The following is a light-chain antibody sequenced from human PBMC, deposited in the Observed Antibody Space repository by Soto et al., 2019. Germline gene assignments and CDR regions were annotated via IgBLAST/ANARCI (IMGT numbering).Light chain of an antibody. V-gene: IGLV2-14*01. CDR3: SSYTSSSTLGV. Sequence: QSALTQPASVSGSPGQSITISCTGTSSDVGGYNYVSWYQQHPGKAPKLMIYEVSTRPSGVSNRFSGSKSGNTASLTISGLQAEDEADYYCSSYTSSSTLGVFGGETKLTVL. CDR2: EVS. CDR1: SSDVGGYNY. J-gene: IGLJ2*01.